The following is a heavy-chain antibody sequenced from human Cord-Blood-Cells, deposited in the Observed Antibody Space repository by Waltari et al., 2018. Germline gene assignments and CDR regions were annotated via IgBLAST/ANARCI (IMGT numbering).Heavy chain of an antibody. CDR1: GGSFSGYY. D-gene: IGHD5-12*01. CDR3: ARGNIDIVATKFDY. V-gene: IGHV4-34*01. J-gene: IGHJ4*02. CDR2: INHSGST. Sequence: QVQLQQWGAGLLKPSETLSLTCAVYGGSFSGYYWSWIRQPPGKGLEWIGEINHSGSTNYNPSLKSRVTISVDTSKNQFSLKLSSVTAADTAVYYCARGNIDIVATKFDYWGQGTLVTVSS.